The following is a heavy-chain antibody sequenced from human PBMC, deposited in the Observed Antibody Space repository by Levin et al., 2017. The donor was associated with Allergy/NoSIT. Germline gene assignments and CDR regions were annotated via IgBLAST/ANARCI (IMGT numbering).Heavy chain of an antibody. J-gene: IGHJ4*02. Sequence: GESLKISCAASGFTFSSYAMHWVRQAPGKGLEWVAVISYDGSNKYYADSVKGRFTISRDNSKNTLYLQMNSLRAEDTAVYYCVRDSRPSHDYGDYVFFKWGQGTLVTVSS. D-gene: IGHD4-17*01. CDR1: GFTFSSYA. V-gene: IGHV3-30-3*01. CDR3: VRDSRPSHDYGDYVFFK. CDR2: ISYDGSNK.